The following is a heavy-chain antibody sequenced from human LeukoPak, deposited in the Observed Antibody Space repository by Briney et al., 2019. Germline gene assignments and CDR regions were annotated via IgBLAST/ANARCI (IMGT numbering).Heavy chain of an antibody. V-gene: IGHV4-34*01. J-gene: IGHJ5*02. CDR2: INHSGST. D-gene: IGHD5-18*01. CDR3: ARGRSGYSYGYGNWFDP. Sequence: SETLSLTCAVYGGSFSGYYWSWIRQPPGKGLEWIGEINHSGSTNYNPSLKSRVTISVDTSKNKFSLKLSSVTAADTAVYYCARGRSGYSYGYGNWFDPWGQGTLVTVSS. CDR1: GGSFSGYY.